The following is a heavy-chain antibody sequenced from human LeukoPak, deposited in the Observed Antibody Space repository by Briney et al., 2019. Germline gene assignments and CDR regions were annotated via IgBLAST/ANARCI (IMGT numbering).Heavy chain of an antibody. V-gene: IGHV3-7*01. CDR1: GFVFTNHA. J-gene: IGHJ3*02. CDR2: INKDGSKK. Sequence: GGSLRLSCAASGFVFTNHAISWVRQAQGKGLEWVANINKDGSKKNYVDSVKGRFTISRDNTKNSLFLQMNSLRAEDTAIYYCARDTSPSSRSTYFDALDMWGQGTMVTVSS. CDR3: ARDTSPSSRSTYFDALDM. D-gene: IGHD2/OR15-2a*01.